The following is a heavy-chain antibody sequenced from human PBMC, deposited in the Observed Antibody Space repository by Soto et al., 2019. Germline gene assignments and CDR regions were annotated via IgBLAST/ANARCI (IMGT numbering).Heavy chain of an antibody. CDR1: GFTFSAYD. J-gene: IGHJ6*02. V-gene: IGHV3-30*18. CDR2: ISYDGSKN. Sequence: GGSLRLSCAASGFTFSAYDMHWVRQAPGKGLEWVALISYDGSKNDYADSAKGRFTISRDKSKNTLYLQMNSLRPEDTPVYYCAKDNFHCGDKCYHYYGLDFYGQGTTVTFS. D-gene: IGHD2-21*01. CDR3: AKDNFHCGDKCYHYYGLDF.